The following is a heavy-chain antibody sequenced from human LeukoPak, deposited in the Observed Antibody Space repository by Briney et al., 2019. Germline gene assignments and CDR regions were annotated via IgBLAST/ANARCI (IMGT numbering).Heavy chain of an antibody. CDR2: IYYSGST. D-gene: IGHD6-13*01. V-gene: IGHV4-59*12. CDR1: GGSISSYY. Sequence: SETLSLTCTVSGGSISSYYWSWIRQPPGKGLEWIGYIYYSGSTNYNPSLKSRVTISVDTSKNQFSLKLSSVTAADTAVYYCARVGSWYYYYMDVWGKGTTVTISS. J-gene: IGHJ6*03. CDR3: ARVGSWYYYYMDV.